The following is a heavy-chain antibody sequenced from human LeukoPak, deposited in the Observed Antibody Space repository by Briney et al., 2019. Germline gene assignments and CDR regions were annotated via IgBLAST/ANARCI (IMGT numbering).Heavy chain of an antibody. D-gene: IGHD7-27*01. CDR1: GYILTGLC. V-gene: IGHV1-24*01. CDR3: TITGADFDY. Sequence: ASVKVPCKVTGYILTGLCMNWVRQAPGKWLEWMGGFDPEDGETIYTQNFQGRVTMTEDTSTDTGYMELSSLRSEDTAVYYCTITGADFDYWGQGTLVTVSS. J-gene: IGHJ4*02. CDR2: FDPEDGET.